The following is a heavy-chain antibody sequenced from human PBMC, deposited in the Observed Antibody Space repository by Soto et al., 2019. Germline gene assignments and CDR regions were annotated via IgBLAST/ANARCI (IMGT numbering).Heavy chain of an antibody. D-gene: IGHD2-2*01. CDR3: AREPADNWFDP. Sequence: QLQLQESGPGLVKPSETLSLTCTVSGGSISSSSYYWGWIRQPPGKGLEWIGSIYYSGSTYYNPSLKSRVTISVDTSKNQFSLKLSSVTAADTAVYYCAREPADNWFDPWGQGTLVTVSS. CDR2: IYYSGST. J-gene: IGHJ5*02. CDR1: GGSISSSSYY. V-gene: IGHV4-39*01.